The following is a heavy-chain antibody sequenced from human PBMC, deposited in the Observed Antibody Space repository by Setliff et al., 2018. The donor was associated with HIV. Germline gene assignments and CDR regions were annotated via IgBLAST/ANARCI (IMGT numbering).Heavy chain of an antibody. CDR3: ARRYSSSWSYYYYGMDV. CDR1: GYSISSGYY. V-gene: IGHV4-38-2*01. D-gene: IGHD6-13*01. CDR2: IYHSGST. J-gene: IGHJ6*02. Sequence: PSETLSLTCAVSGYSISSGYYWGWIRQPPGKGLEWIGSIYHSGSTYYNPSLKSRVTISVDTSKNQFSLKLSSVTAADTAVYYCARRYSSSWSYYYYGMDVWGQGTTVTVSS.